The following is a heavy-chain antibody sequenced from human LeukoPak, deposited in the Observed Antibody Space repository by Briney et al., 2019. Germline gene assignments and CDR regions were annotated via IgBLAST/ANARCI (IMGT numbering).Heavy chain of an antibody. Sequence: GGSLRLSCAASEFSFNNFAMYWVRQAPGKGLEWLAVISYDGSITYYADSVKGRFTISRDNSKNTLYLQMNSLRAEDTAVYYCAKEIEWELPHPDAFDIWGQGTMVTVSS. CDR2: ISYDGSIT. J-gene: IGHJ3*02. CDR3: AKEIEWELPHPDAFDI. V-gene: IGHV3-30-3*01. D-gene: IGHD1-26*01. CDR1: EFSFNNFA.